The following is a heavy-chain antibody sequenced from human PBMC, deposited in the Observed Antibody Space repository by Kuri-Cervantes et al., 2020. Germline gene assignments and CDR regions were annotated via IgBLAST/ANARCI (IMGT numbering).Heavy chain of an antibody. J-gene: IGHJ4*02. V-gene: IGHV3-23*01. CDR3: AKDSGYCSGGSCPGHY. CDR1: GFSFSSYW. CDR2: ISGSGGST. Sequence: GESLKISCAASGFSFSSYWMSWVRQAPGKGLEWVSAISGSGGSTYYADSVKGRFTISRDNSKNTLYLQMNSLRAEDTAVYYCAKDSGYCSGGSCPGHYWGQGTLVTVSS. D-gene: IGHD2-15*01.